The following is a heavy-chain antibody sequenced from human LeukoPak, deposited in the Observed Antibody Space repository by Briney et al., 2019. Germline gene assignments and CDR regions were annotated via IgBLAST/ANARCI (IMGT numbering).Heavy chain of an antibody. D-gene: IGHD2-2*01. CDR3: ARAYCSSTSCYGGDYYYYMDV. Sequence: SETLSLTCTVSGGSISSGDCYWSWIRQPPGKGLEWIGYIYYSGSTYYNPSLKSRVTISVDTSKNQFSLKLSSVTAADTAVYYCARAYCSSTSCYGGDYYYYMDVWGKGTTVTVSS. V-gene: IGHV4-30-4*08. J-gene: IGHJ6*03. CDR1: GGSISSGDCY. CDR2: IYYSGST.